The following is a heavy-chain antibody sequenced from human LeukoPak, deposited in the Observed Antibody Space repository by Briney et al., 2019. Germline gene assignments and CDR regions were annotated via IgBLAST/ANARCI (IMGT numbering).Heavy chain of an antibody. J-gene: IGHJ4*02. D-gene: IGHD1-26*01. Sequence: QSGGSLRLSCEASGFTFDDYAMHWVRQAPGKGLEWVSGISWNSGHIDYADSVKGRFTISRDNAKNSLFLRMNSLRAEDTAVYYCAREGWLSGSYAYWGQGTLVTVSS. V-gene: IGHV3-9*01. CDR2: ISWNSGHI. CDR3: AREGWLSGSYAY. CDR1: GFTFDDYA.